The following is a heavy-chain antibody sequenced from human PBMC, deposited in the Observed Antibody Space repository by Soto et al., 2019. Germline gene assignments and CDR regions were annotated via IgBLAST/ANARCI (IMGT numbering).Heavy chain of an antibody. V-gene: IGHV4-4*07. D-gene: IGHD6-19*01. Sequence: SETLSLTCTISGDSISSYFWRWIRQPGGKGLEWIGRMYVTGTTSYNPSLKSRVTMSVDTSKNRSSLRLSSVTDADTAVYYCERDGEYSSGWFIFDNWGQGALVTVS. J-gene: IGHJ4*02. CDR1: GDSISSYF. CDR2: MYVTGTT. CDR3: ERDGEYSSGWFIFDN.